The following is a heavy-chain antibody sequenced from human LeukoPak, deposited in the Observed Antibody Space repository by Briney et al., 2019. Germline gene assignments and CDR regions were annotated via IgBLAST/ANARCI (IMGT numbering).Heavy chain of an antibody. Sequence: ASVKVSCKASGYTFTSYYMHWVRQAPGQGLEWMGIINPSGGSTSYAQKFQGRVTMTRDTSTSTVYTELSSLRSEDTAVYYCARGLRAVAGTYAFDIWGQGTMVTVSS. CDR2: INPSGGST. D-gene: IGHD6-19*01. CDR3: ARGLRAVAGTYAFDI. J-gene: IGHJ3*02. V-gene: IGHV1-46*01. CDR1: GYTFTSYY.